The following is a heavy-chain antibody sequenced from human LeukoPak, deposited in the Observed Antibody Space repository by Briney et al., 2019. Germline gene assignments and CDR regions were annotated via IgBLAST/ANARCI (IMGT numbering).Heavy chain of an antibody. CDR2: IIPILGIA. Sequence: SVKVSCKASGGTFSSYAISWVRQAPGQGLEWMGRIIPILGIANYAQKFQGRVTITADKSTSTAYMELSSLRSEDTAVYYCARAPKSRTNGLYFDPWGQGTLVTVSS. CDR1: GGTFSSYA. J-gene: IGHJ5*02. V-gene: IGHV1-69*04. CDR3: ARAPKSRTNGLYFDP. D-gene: IGHD2-8*01.